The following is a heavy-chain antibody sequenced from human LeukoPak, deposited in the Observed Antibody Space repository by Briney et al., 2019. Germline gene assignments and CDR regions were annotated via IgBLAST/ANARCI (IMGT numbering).Heavy chain of an antibody. V-gene: IGHV3-23*01. CDR3: AKDRDDYGGNGDTFDI. CDR1: GFTFSSYA. J-gene: IGHJ3*02. D-gene: IGHD4-23*01. Sequence: GGSLRLSCAASGFTFSSYAMSWVRQAPGKGLEWVSTVTDSGGDTYYADSVKGRFTISRDNSRNTLYLQMNSLRAEDTAVYSCAKDRDDYGGNGDTFDIWGQGTMVTVSS. CDR2: VTDSGGDT.